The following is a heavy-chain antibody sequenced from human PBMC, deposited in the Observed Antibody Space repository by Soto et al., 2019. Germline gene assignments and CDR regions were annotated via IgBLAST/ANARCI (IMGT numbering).Heavy chain of an antibody. CDR3: AKGGGGGLFEH. CDR2: IRPKGTYR. D-gene: IGHD2-21*01. V-gene: IGHV3-11*06. J-gene: IGHJ4*02. CDR1: GFAFNDYY. Sequence: PGGSLRLSCATYGFAFNDYYMSWIRQAPGNVLECLSHIRPKGTYRNYADSVKGRFTISRDNTKSSLFLQMDSLGVADTPVYYCAKGGGGGLFEHWGQGVLVTVSS.